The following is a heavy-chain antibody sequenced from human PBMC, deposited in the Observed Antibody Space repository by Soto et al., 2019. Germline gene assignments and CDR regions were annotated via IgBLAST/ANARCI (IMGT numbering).Heavy chain of an antibody. CDR1: GYSFTNYW. Sequence: PGESLKISSKGSGYSFTNYWIGWVRQMPGKGLEWMGIIYPGDSDTRYSPSFQGQVTISADKSITTAYLQWSSLKASDTAIYYCARCASSGSLDWFDPWGQGTLVSVSS. CDR2: IYPGDSDT. V-gene: IGHV5-51*01. CDR3: ARCASSGSLDWFDP. J-gene: IGHJ5*02. D-gene: IGHD1-26*01.